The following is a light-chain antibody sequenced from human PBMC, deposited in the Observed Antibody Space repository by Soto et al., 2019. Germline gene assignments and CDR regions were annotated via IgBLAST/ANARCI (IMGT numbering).Light chain of an antibody. CDR1: QGISTG. J-gene: IGKJ4*01. CDR3: LQANSFPLT. V-gene: IGKV1D-12*01. CDR2: AAS. Sequence: DIQMTQSPSSVSASVGDRVTITCRASQGISTGLAWYQRKPGKAPKLLIYAASSLESGVPSRFSGSGSRTAFTLTISSLQPEDFATYYCLQANSFPLTFGGGTKVDIK.